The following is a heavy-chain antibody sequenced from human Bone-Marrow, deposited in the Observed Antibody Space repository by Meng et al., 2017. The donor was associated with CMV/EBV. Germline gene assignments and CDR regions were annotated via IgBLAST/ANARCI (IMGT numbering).Heavy chain of an antibody. CDR1: GYTFTGYY. D-gene: IGHD3-10*01. J-gene: IGHJ4*02. Sequence: ASVKVSCKASGYTFTGYYMHWVRQAPGQGLEWMGWINPNSGGTNYAQKFQGRVTMTRDTSTSTVYMELSSLRSEDTAVYYCARGRYYGSGSYGAPYYFDYWGQGTLVTVSS. CDR3: ARGRYYGSGSYGAPYYFDY. V-gene: IGHV1-2*02. CDR2: INPNSGGT.